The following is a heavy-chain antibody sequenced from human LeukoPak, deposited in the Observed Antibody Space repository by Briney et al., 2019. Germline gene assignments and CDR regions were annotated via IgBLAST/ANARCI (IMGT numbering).Heavy chain of an antibody. CDR3: APRETFGGAYD. Sequence: ASVKVSCKASGGTFSSYAISWVRQAPGQGLEWMGRIIPILGIANYAQKFQGRVTITADKSTSTAYMELSSLRSEDTAVYYCAPRETFGGAYDWGQGTLVTVSS. V-gene: IGHV1-69*04. D-gene: IGHD3-16*01. CDR2: IIPILGIA. CDR1: GGTFSSYA. J-gene: IGHJ4*02.